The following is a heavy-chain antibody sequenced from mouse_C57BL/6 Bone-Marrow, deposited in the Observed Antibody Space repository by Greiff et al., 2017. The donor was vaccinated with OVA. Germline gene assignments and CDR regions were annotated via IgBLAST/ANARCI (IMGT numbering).Heavy chain of an antibody. J-gene: IGHJ3*01. V-gene: IGHV1-80*01. CDR3: AREGDSAWFAY. CDR1: GYAFSSYW. CDR2: IYPGDGDT. Sequence: VKLMESGAELVKPGASVKISCKASGYAFSSYWMNWVKQRPGKGLEWIGQIYPGDGDTNYNGKFKGKATLTADKSSSTAYMQLSSLTSEDSAVYFCAREGDSAWFAYWGQGTLVTVSA. D-gene: IGHD3-1*01.